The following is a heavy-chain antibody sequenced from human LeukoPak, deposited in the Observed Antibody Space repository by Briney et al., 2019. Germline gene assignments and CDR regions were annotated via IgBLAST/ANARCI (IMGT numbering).Heavy chain of an antibody. CDR3: ARGPWAYYDILTGPFDY. CDR2: ISSNGGST. CDR1: GFTFSSDA. V-gene: IGHV3-64*01. Sequence: GRSLRLGCAASGFTFSSDAIHWVRQAAGKGLEYVSSISSNGGSTYYANSVKGRFTISIDNSKNTLYLQMGSLRAEDMAVYYCARGPWAYYDILTGPFDYWGQGTLVTVSS. D-gene: IGHD3-9*01. J-gene: IGHJ4*02.